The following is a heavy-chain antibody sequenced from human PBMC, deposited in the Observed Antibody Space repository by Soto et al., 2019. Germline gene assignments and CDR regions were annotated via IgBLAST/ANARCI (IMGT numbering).Heavy chain of an antibody. J-gene: IGHJ4*02. CDR2: IYYRGTT. CDR3: ARATESHYFDY. CDR1: GASISSSGYY. Sequence: QVQLQESGPGLVKPSQTLSLTCTLSGASISSSGYYWSWIRLHPGEGLEWIGYIYYRGTTYFNPSLKSRVTISTDTSKKEFSLTLTSVTAADPAVYYGARATESHYFDYWGRGILVTVTS. V-gene: IGHV4-31*03.